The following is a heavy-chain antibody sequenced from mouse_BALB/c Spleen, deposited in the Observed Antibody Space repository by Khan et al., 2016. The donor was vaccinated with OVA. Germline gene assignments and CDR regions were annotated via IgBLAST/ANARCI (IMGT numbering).Heavy chain of an antibody. J-gene: IGHJ4*01. CDR2: IWGDGST. Sequence: QVQLKESGPGLVAPSQSLSITCTVSGFSFTSYGVYWVRQPPGKGLEWLGVIWGDGSTNYYSALRSRLIISKENYNNQAFLNMNSLQTDDTATYYCATWSNSFYATDYWGQGTSVTVSS. V-gene: IGHV2-3*01. CDR3: ATWSNSFYATDY. CDR1: GFSFTSYG. D-gene: IGHD2-5*01.